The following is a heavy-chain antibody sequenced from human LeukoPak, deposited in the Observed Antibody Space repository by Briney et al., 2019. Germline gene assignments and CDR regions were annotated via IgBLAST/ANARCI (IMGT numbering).Heavy chain of an antibody. D-gene: IGHD4-17*01. CDR3: VRAEGQNYGVLDYFDY. V-gene: IGHV3-74*01. J-gene: IGHJ4*02. CDR2: CNSDGSRT. CDR1: GFTFSTYW. Sequence: PGGSLRLSCAASGFTFSTYWMHWVRQAPGKGLVWVSRCNSDGSRTTYADSVKGRFTISRDNAKNTLYLQMNSLRAEDTAVYYCVRAEGQNYGVLDYFDYWGQGTLVTVSS.